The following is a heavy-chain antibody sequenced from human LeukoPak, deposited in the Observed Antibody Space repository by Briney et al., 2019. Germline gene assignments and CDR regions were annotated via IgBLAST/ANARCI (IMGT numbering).Heavy chain of an antibody. V-gene: IGHV3-21*01. D-gene: IGHD3-9*01. Sequence: GGSLRLSCAASGFTFSSYSMNWVRQAPGKGLEWVSSISSSSSYIYYADSVKGRFTISRDNAKNSLYLQMNSLRAEDTAVYYCARVSGLGRYFDWLSHFDYWGQGTLVTVSS. CDR1: GFTFSSYS. J-gene: IGHJ4*02. CDR2: ISSSSSYI. CDR3: ARVSGLGRYFDWLSHFDY.